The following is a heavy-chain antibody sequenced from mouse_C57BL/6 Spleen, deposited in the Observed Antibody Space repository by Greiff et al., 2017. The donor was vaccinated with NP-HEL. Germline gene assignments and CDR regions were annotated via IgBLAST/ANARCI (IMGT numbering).Heavy chain of an antibody. D-gene: IGHD1-1*01. CDR1: GYTFTSYW. Sequence: QVPLKQPGAELVKPGASVKMSCKASGYTFTSYWITWVKQRPGQGLEWIGDIYPGSGSTNYNEKFKSKATLTVDTSSSTAYMQLSSLTSEDSAVYYCARSGVTTVNYAMDYWGQGTSVTVSS. J-gene: IGHJ4*01. V-gene: IGHV1-55*01. CDR2: IYPGSGST. CDR3: ARSGVTTVNYAMDY.